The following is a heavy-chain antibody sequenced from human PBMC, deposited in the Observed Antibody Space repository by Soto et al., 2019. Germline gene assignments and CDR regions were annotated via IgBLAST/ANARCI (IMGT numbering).Heavy chain of an antibody. CDR1: GFTFRIYA. V-gene: IGHV3-30-3*01. CDR3: ARDHYFDY. Sequence: GGSLRLSCAASGFTFRIYAMHWVRHAPGKGLEWVALISYDGGNKYYADSVKGRVTISRDNSENTLYLQIFSLRPEDTAMYYCARDHYFDYWGQGTLVTVS. CDR2: ISYDGGNK. J-gene: IGHJ4*02.